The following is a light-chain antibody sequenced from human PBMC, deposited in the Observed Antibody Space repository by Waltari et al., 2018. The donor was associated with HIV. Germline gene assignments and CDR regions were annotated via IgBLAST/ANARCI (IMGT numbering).Light chain of an antibody. Sequence: DIQMTQSTSSVSAFVGDRVTITCRASQDLARWLAWYQQKPGEAPKLLIYAASSLHSGVPSRFSGNGSGTDFTLTISSLQPADSAIYYCQQSKTFPLDFGQGTKVEI. J-gene: IGKJ2*01. V-gene: IGKV1-12*01. CDR3: QQSKTFPLD. CDR1: QDLARW. CDR2: AAS.